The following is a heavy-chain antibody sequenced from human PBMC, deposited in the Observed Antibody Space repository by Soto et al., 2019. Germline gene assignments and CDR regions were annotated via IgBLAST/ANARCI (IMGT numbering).Heavy chain of an antibody. D-gene: IGHD3-22*01. CDR3: VRDPGYDSHDWRFDY. CDR1: GFTFGSSL. Sequence: GGSLRLSCAASGFTFGSSLMHWVRQAPGKGLVWVSRIKSDGSGTGYADFVKGRFTISRDNAKNTVFLQMNSLRAEDTVVYYCVRDPGYDSHDWRFDYWGQGTLVTVSS. J-gene: IGHJ4*02. CDR2: IKSDGSGT. V-gene: IGHV3-74*01.